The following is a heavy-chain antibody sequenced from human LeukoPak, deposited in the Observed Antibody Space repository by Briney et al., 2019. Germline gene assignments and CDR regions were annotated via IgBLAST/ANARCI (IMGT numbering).Heavy chain of an antibody. CDR2: IYYSGST. D-gene: IGHD6-6*01. CDR3: ARLNLAARPFDY. Sequence: SETLSLTCTVSGGSISSSSYYWGWIRQPPGKGLEWIGSIYYSGSTYYNPSLKSRVTISVDTSKNQFSLKLSSVTAADTAVYYCARLNLAARPFDYWGQGTLVTVSS. J-gene: IGHJ4*02. V-gene: IGHV4-39*01. CDR1: GGSISSSSYY.